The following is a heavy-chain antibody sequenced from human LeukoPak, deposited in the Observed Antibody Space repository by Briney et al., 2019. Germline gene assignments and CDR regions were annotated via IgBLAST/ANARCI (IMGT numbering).Heavy chain of an antibody. J-gene: IGHJ4*02. CDR3: ARGSMITFGGVIVPFDY. CDR1: GGSISSYY. CDR2: IYYSGST. V-gene: IGHV4-59*01. D-gene: IGHD3-16*02. Sequence: KPSETLSLTCTVSGGSISSYYWSWIRQPPGKGLEWIGYIYYSGSTNYNPSLKSRVTISVDTSKNQFSLKLSSVTAADTAVDYCARGSMITFGGVIVPFDYWGQGTLVTVSS.